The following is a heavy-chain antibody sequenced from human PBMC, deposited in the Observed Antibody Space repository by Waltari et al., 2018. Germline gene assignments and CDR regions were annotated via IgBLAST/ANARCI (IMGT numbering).Heavy chain of an antibody. Sequence: QVRLQESGPGLVKPSQTLSLTCIVSGISITSDAYYWSWLRQPPGKGLEWIGYISHSGRTYYNPSLKSRITISLETSKNHFSLKLSSVTAADTAVYYCARGSYGSLDYYYYYGMDVWGQGTTVTVSS. V-gene: IGHV4-30-4*08. CDR3: ARGSYGSLDYYYYYGMDV. CDR2: ISHSGRT. J-gene: IGHJ6*02. CDR1: GISITSDAYY. D-gene: IGHD5-18*01.